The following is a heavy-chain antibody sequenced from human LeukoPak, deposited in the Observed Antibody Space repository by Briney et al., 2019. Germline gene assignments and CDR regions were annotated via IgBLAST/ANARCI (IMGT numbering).Heavy chain of an antibody. D-gene: IGHD2-2*01. J-gene: IGHJ5*02. CDR3: AREIRVPAAIGKAADWFDP. CDR2: IYYSGST. V-gene: IGHV4-31*03. CDR1: GGSISSGDYY. Sequence: PSETLSLTCTVSGGSISSGDYYWSWIRQHPGKGLEWIGYIYYSGSTYYNPSLKSRVTISVDTSKNQFSLKLSSVTAADTAVYYCAREIRVPAAIGKAADWFDPWGQGTLVTVSS.